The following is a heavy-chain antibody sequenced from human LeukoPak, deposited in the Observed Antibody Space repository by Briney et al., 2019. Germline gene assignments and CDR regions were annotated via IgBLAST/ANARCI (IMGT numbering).Heavy chain of an antibody. D-gene: IGHD1-26*01. CDR3: ARDSSGEVESQSFDY. Sequence: PGGSLRLSCAASGFTFSSYSMNWVRQAPGKGLEWVSYISSSSSTIYYADSVKGRFPISRDNAKNSLYLQMNSLRAEDTAVYYCARDSSGEVESQSFDYWGQGTLVTVSS. J-gene: IGHJ4*02. CDR1: GFTFSSYS. CDR2: ISSSSSTI. V-gene: IGHV3-48*04.